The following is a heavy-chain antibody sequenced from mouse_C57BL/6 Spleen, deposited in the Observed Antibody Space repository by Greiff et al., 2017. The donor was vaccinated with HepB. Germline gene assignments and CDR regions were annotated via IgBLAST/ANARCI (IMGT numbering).Heavy chain of an antibody. CDR3: ARYDYDAFDY. CDR1: GFTFSDYY. V-gene: IGHV5-16*01. J-gene: IGHJ2*01. Sequence: DVKLVESEGGLVQPGSSMKLSCTASGFTFSDYYMAWVRQVPEKGLEWVANINYDGSSTYYLDSLKSRFIISRDNAKNILYLQMSSLKSEDTATYYCARYDYDAFDYWGQGTTLTVSS. CDR2: INYDGSST. D-gene: IGHD2-4*01.